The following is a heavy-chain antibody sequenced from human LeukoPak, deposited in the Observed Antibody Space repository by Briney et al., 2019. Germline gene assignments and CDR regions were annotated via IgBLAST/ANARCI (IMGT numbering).Heavy chain of an antibody. CDR1: GFDFSDHY. V-gene: IGHV3-72*01. J-gene: IGHJ6*03. CDR2: IRNRVQSYIT. Sequence: GGSLRLSCAASGFDFSDHYVDWVPQAPGKGLEWVFRIRNRVQSYITEYEDNVKGRFRISRDDSKTSLYLQMQRLKNEDTAVYYCHRLGDYHGHYYMDAWGKGSTVIVSS. CDR3: HRLGDYHGHYYMDA. D-gene: IGHD4/OR15-4a*01.